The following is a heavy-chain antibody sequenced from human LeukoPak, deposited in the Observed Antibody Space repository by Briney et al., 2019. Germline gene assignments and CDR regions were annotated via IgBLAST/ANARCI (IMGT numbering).Heavy chain of an antibody. D-gene: IGHD2-15*01. CDR2: ISYDGSNK. J-gene: IGHJ1*01. CDR3: AKVSVLGEYCSGGSCYEYFQH. Sequence: GGSLRLSCAASGFTLSSYWMSWVRQAPGKGLEWVAVISYDGSNKYYADSVKGRFTISRDNSKNTLYLQMNSLRAEDTAVYYCAKVSVLGEYCSGGSCYEYFQHWGQGTLVTVSS. CDR1: GFTLSSYW. V-gene: IGHV3-30*18.